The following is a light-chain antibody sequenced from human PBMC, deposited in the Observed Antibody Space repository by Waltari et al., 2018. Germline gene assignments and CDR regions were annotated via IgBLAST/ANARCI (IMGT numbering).Light chain of an antibody. Sequence: SYELTQPPSVSVSPGQTASITCSGDKLGNKYAYWYQQKPGQSPVLVIYQHTKRPSGIPERFSGSSSGNTATLTISGTQAMDEADYYCQAWDRTTVVFGGGTKLTVL. CDR1: KLGNKY. CDR3: QAWDRTTVV. V-gene: IGLV3-1*01. J-gene: IGLJ2*01. CDR2: QHT.